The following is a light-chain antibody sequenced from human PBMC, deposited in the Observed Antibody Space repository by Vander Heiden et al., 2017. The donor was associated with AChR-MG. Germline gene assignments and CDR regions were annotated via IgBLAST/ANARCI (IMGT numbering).Light chain of an antibody. Sequence: QSALTQPRSVSGSPGQSVTITCTGTSSDVGGYNYVPWYQQHPAKPHHLLIYDVSKRPSAVPDRFSGSKSGNTASLTISGLQDEDEADYYCCSYAGSYTYVFGTGTKVTVL. J-gene: IGLJ1*01. CDR1: SSDVGGYNY. CDR2: DVS. V-gene: IGLV2-11*01. CDR3: CSYAGSYTYV.